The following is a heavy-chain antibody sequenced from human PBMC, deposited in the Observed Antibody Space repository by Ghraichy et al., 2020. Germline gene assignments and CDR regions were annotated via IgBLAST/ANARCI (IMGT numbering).Heavy chain of an antibody. D-gene: IGHD4-17*01. J-gene: IGHJ6*02. Sequence: GGSLRLSCAASGFTFSSYGMHWVRQAPGKGLEWVALLWYDGSNKYYADSVKGRFTISRDNSNNTLYLQMNSLRAEDTAVYYCARDLPDNRDYLGFDYYYGMDVWGQGTTVTVSS. V-gene: IGHV3-33*01. CDR1: GFTFSSYG. CDR2: LWYDGSNK. CDR3: ARDLPDNRDYLGFDYYYGMDV.